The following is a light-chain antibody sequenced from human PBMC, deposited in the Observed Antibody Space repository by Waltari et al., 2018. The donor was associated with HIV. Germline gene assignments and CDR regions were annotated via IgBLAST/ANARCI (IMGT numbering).Light chain of an antibody. V-gene: IGLV6-57*04. CDR1: SCSIDSKY. CDR2: EDN. CDR3: QSYDSSNHWV. J-gene: IGLJ3*02. Sequence: NFMLTQLHSVSASPGKTVTISCTRTSCSIDSKYVQWYQQRPCSAPPTVIYEDNQRPSGVPDRFSGSIDSSSNSASLTISGLKTEDEADYYCQSYDSSNHWVFGGGTKLTVL.